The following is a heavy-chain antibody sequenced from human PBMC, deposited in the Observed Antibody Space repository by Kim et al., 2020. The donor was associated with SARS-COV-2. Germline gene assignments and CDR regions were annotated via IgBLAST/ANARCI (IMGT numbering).Heavy chain of an antibody. J-gene: IGHJ6*02. Sequence: KTYADSVKGRITTTRDNPKTTLYRQMNSLGAEDTAVYYCARVLSYYGMDVWGQGTTVTVSS. CDR3: ARVLSYYGMDV. V-gene: IGHV3-33*01. CDR2: K.